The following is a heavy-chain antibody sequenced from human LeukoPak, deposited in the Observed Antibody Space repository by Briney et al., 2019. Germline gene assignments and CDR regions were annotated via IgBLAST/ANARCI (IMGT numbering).Heavy chain of an antibody. CDR2: ISGGGDIT. CDR1: GFNFANHA. CDR3: VREDTPATANY. D-gene: IGHD2-21*02. V-gene: IGHV3-23*01. J-gene: IGHJ4*02. Sequence: GSLEPSCSAFGFNFANHAISWVRQTSGKGLEWVSAISGGGDITYYADSVTGRFTISRDNSKDTLFLQMHSLRPGDTAVYYCVREDTPATANYWGQGTLVTISS.